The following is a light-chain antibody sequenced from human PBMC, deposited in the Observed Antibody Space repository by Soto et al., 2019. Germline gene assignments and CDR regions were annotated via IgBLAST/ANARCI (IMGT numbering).Light chain of an antibody. CDR3: SSYTSSSIPV. J-gene: IGLJ1*01. Sequence: QSVLTQPASLSGSPGQSITISCTGTSSDVGGYNYVSWYQQHPGKAPKLMIYEVSNRPSGVSNRFSGSKSGNTASLTISGLQAEDEADYYCSSYTSSSIPVYGTGTKVTVL. V-gene: IGLV2-14*01. CDR2: EVS. CDR1: SSDVGGYNY.